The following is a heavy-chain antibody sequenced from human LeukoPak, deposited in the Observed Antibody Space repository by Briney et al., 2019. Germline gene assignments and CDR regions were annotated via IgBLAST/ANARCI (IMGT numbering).Heavy chain of an antibody. V-gene: IGHV5-51*01. J-gene: IGHJ4*02. D-gene: IGHD3-22*01. CDR1: GYSFTSYW. CDR2: IYPGDSDT. CDR3: ARGGYDSSGYYLDKYYFDY. Sequence: GESLKISCKGSGYSFTSYWIGWVRQMPGKGLEWTGIIYPGDSDTRYSPSFQGQVTISADKSISTAYLQWSSLKASDTAMYYCARGGYDSSGYYLDKYYFDYWGQGTLVTVSS.